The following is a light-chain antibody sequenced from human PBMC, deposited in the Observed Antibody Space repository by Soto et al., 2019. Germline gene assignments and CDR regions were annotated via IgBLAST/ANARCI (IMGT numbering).Light chain of an antibody. CDR3: QQYKSYSPIT. V-gene: IGKV1-5*01. CDR1: HSILTW. CDR2: DAS. Sequence: DIQMTQSPSTLSASVGDRFTITCRARHSILTWLAWYQQKPGKAPKLLIYDASNLQSGVPSRFSGSVSGTEFTLTISSLQPDDFATYYCQQYKSYSPITFGQGTRLEIK. J-gene: IGKJ5*01.